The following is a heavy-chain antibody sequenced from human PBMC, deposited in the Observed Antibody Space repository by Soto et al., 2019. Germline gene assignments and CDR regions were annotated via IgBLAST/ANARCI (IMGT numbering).Heavy chain of an antibody. J-gene: IGHJ6*02. D-gene: IGHD1-26*01. CDR1: GFTFSTYD. CDR3: AKDRGLAESGRWSHYYYGMDV. V-gene: IGHV3-13*05. Sequence: LRLSCAASGFTFSTYDMHWVRQATGKGLEWVSAIGAADDPYYSGSVKGRFTISRENAKSSLSLQMNSLRVGDTAVYYCAKDRGLAESGRWSHYYYGMDVWGQGTTVTVSS. CDR2: IGAADDP.